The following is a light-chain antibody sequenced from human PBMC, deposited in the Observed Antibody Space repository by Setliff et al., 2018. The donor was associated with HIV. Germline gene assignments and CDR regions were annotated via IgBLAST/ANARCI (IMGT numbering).Light chain of an antibody. CDR3: SSCSSSSILV. Sequence: QSALAQPPSVSGSPGQSVTISCTGTSSDIGSDNSVSWYQQSPGTAPKLMIYEVNNRPSGVPDRFSGSKSGNTASLTISGLQAEDEADYYCSSCSSSSILVFGGGTKVTVL. CDR2: EVN. J-gene: IGLJ2*01. CDR1: SSDIGSDNS. V-gene: IGLV2-18*02.